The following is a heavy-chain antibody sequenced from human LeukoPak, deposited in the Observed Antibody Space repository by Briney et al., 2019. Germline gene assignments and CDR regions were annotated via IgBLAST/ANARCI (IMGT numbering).Heavy chain of an antibody. CDR1: GYTFTGYY. CDR2: INPNSGGT. J-gene: IGHJ3*02. CDR3: ARVRGWLRHDAFDI. V-gene: IGHV1-2*02. D-gene: IGHD5-12*01. Sequence: GASVKVSCKASGYTFTGYYMHWVRQAPGQGLEWMGWINPNSGGTNYAQKFQGRVTMTRDTSISTAYMELSRLRSDDTAVYYCARVRGWLRHDAFDIWGQGTMVTVPS.